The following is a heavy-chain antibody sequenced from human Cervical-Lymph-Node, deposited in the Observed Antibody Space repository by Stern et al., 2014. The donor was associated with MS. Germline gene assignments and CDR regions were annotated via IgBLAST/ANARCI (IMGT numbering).Heavy chain of an antibody. CDR3: AKSPY. CDR2: ISSTGNNQ. CDR1: GFNFNNYG. Sequence: VQLVESGRDVVQPGRSLRLSCVASGFNFNNYGMHWVRQAPGKGLEWVATISSTGNNQYYADSVKGRFAISRDKSRNSVHLEMNSLRPEDTAVYYCAKSPYWGQGTLVSVST. J-gene: IGHJ4*02. V-gene: IGHV3-30*18.